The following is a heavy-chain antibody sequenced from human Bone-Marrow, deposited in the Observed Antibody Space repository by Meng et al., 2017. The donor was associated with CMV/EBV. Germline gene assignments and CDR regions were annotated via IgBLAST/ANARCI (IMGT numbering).Heavy chain of an antibody. J-gene: IGHJ4*02. CDR3: ARAGSLLLCGESLGD. V-gene: IGHV3-30-3*01. CDR1: GFTLSSYA. CDR2: ISYDGSNK. D-gene: IGHD3-10*01. Sequence: GGSLRLSCAASGFTLSSYAMHWVRQAPGKGLEWVAVISYDGSNKYYADSVRGRFTISRDNSKNTLYLQMNSLRAEDTAVYYCARAGSLLLCGESLGDWGPGKLVNVSS.